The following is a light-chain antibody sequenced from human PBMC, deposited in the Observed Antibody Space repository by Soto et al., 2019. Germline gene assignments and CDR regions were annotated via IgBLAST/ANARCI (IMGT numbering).Light chain of an antibody. CDR2: DVS. V-gene: IGLV2-11*01. CDR1: SSDVGGYNY. J-gene: IGLJ1*01. CDR3: CSYAGDYSYV. Sequence: QSALTQPRSVSGSPGQSVTISCTGTSSDVGGYNYVSWYQQHPGKAPELMVYDVSKRPSGVPDRFPGSKSGNTASLTISGLQAEDEADYYCCSYAGDYSYVFGTGTKVTVL.